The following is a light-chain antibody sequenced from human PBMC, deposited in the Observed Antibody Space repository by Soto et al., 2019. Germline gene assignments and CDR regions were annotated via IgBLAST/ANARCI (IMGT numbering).Light chain of an antibody. V-gene: IGLV2-23*02. Sequence: QSALTQPASVSGSPGQSINISCTGTSSNVGTYNVVSWYQQHPGKAPKLIIYAVSKRPSGVSYRFSGSKSGNTASLTISGRQAEDEAEYHCCAYADMNTLVVGGGTKRTVL. CDR1: SSNVGTYNV. J-gene: IGLJ2*01. CDR2: AVS. CDR3: CAYADMNTLV.